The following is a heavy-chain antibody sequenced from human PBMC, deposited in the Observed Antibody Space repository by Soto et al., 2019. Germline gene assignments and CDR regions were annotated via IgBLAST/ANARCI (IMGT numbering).Heavy chain of an antibody. J-gene: IGHJ3*02. D-gene: IGHD3-3*01. CDR3: ARTLKRITIFGVVDAFDI. CDR2: IFSNDEK. Sequence: QVTLKESGPVLVKPTETLTLTCTVSGFSLSNARMGVSWIRQPPGKALEWLAHIFSNDEKSYCTSLKSRLTISKDTSKSQVVLTMTNMDPVDTATYYCARTLKRITIFGVVDAFDIWGQGTMVTVSS. CDR1: GFSLSNARMG. V-gene: IGHV2-26*01.